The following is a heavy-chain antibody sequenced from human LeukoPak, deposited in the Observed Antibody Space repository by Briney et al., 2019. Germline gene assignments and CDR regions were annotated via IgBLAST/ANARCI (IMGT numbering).Heavy chain of an antibody. D-gene: IGHD2/OR15-2a*01. Sequence: SETLSLTCTVSGGSISSGTYYWGWIRQPPGKGLEWIGYIYYSGYTRYNPSLESRVNILVDTSKNQFSLKLSSVTAADTATYSCATLPGADVFTGRGAYFFDFGGKGILVTVSS. CDR3: ATLPGADVFTGRGAYFFDF. J-gene: IGHJ4*02. CDR2: IYYSGYT. CDR1: GGSISSGTYY. V-gene: IGHV4-61*01.